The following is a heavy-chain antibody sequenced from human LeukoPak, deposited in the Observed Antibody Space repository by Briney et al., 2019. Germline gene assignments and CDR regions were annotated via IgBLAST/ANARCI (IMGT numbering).Heavy chain of an antibody. D-gene: IGHD2-2*01. J-gene: IGHJ6*03. CDR1: GFTFSSYW. Sequence: GGSLRLSCAASGFTFSSYWMSWVRQAPGKGLEWVANIKQDGSEKYYVDSVKGRFTISRDNTKNSLYLQMNSLRAEDTAVYYCARAPMRYCSSTSCWYYYYMDVWGKGTTVTVSS. CDR3: ARAPMRYCSSTSCWYYYYMDV. CDR2: IKQDGSEK. V-gene: IGHV3-7*01.